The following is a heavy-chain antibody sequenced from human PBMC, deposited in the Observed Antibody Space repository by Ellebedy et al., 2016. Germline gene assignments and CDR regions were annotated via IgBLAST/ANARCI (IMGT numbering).Heavy chain of an antibody. CDR3: ARIKGYCSSTSCSYGMDV. Sequence: SVKVSCKASGGTFSSYAISWVRQAPAQGLEWMGRIIPILGIANYAQKFQGRVTITADKSTSPASMELDSLRSEDTAVYYCARIKGYCSSTSCSYGMDVWGQGTTVTVSS. V-gene: IGHV1-69*04. D-gene: IGHD2-2*01. CDR2: IIPILGIA. J-gene: IGHJ6*02. CDR1: GGTFSSYA.